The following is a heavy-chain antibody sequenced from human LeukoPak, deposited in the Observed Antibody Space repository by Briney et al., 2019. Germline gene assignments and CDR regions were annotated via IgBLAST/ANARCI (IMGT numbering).Heavy chain of an antibody. CDR1: GFMFSNYA. J-gene: IGHJ5*02. CDR2: ISGSGDAT. CDR3: AKSTSFYLDP. V-gene: IGHV3-23*01. D-gene: IGHD2/OR15-2a*01. Sequence: KSGGSLRLSCAASGFMFSNYAMTWVRQAPGKGLESISVISGSGDATNYADSVKGRFTISRDNSKSMLYVQMNSLRAEDTAVYYCAKSTSFYLDPWGQGTLVTVSS.